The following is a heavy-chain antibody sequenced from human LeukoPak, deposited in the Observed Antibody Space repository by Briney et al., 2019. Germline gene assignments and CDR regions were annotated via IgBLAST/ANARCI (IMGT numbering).Heavy chain of an antibody. D-gene: IGHD3-3*01. J-gene: IGHJ5*02. V-gene: IGHV1-69*01. CDR2: IIPIFGTA. Sequence: VASVKVSCKASGGTFSSYAIGWGRQAPGQGLEWMGGIIPIFGTANYAQKFQGRVTITADESTSTAYMELSSLRSEDTAVYYCARDRAPVLRFLEWPYNWFDPWGQGTLVTVSS. CDR1: GGTFSSYA. CDR3: ARDRAPVLRFLEWPYNWFDP.